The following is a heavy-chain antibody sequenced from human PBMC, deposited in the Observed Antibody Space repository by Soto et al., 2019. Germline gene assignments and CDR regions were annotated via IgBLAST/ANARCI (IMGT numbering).Heavy chain of an antibody. J-gene: IGHJ4*02. D-gene: IGHD4-17*01. CDR3: AKASARGAYGPIDY. V-gene: IGHV3-23*01. CDR2: ISGSGGST. Sequence: GGSLRLSCAASGFTVSSYAMSWVRQAPGKGLEWVSAISGSGGSTYYADSVKGRFTISRDNSKNTLYLQMNSLRAEDTAVYYCAKASARGAYGPIDYWGQGTLVTVSS. CDR1: GFTVSSYA.